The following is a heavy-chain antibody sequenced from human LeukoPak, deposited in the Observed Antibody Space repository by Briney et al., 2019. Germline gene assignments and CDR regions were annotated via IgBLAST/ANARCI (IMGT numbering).Heavy chain of an antibody. V-gene: IGHV1-2*02. D-gene: IGHD3-22*01. CDR1: GYTFTGYY. CDR2: INPNSGGT. CDR3: ARGGRETMIVALPRTFDP. Sequence: GASVKVSCKASGYTFTGYYMHWVRQAPGQGLEWMGWINPNSGGTNYAQKFQGRVTMTRDTSISTAYMELSRLRSDDTAVYYCARGGRETMIVALPRTFDPWGQGTLVTVSS. J-gene: IGHJ5*02.